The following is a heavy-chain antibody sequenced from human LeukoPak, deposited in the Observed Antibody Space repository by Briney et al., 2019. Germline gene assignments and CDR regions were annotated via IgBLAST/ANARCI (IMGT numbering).Heavy chain of an antibody. Sequence: ASVTVSCKTSGFTYSAYGIAWVRQAPGHGPEWMGWISNYNGNTNYAQKFQGRITVTTDTSTGTASMELRSLKSDDTAVYYCTRGVAVATAYYFDNWGRGTLVTVAS. D-gene: IGHD4-23*01. CDR2: ISNYNGNT. V-gene: IGHV1-18*04. J-gene: IGHJ4*02. CDR1: GFTYSAYG. CDR3: TRGVAVATAYYFDN.